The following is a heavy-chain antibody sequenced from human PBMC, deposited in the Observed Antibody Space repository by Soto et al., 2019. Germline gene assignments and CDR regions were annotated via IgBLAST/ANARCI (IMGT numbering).Heavy chain of an antibody. CDR1: GYSFTSYW. CDR2: IYPGDSDT. D-gene: IGHD2-2*01. J-gene: IGHJ6*03. Sequence: GESLKISCKGSGYSFTSYWIGWVRQMPGKGLEWMGIIYPGDSDTRYSPSFQGQVTISVDTSKNQFSLQLSSVTAADTAVYYCARERGHGVVVPAAPHYYMDVWGKGTTVTVSS. CDR3: ARERGHGVVVPAAPHYYMDV. V-gene: IGHV5-51*01.